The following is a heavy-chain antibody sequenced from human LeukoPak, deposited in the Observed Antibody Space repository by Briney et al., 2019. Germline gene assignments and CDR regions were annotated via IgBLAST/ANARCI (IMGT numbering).Heavy chain of an antibody. J-gene: IGHJ6*02. CDR3: ARVSQYYYGMDV. CDR2: VFSSGYT. CDR1: GGSISPYY. V-gene: IGHV4-4*07. Sequence: SETLSLTCSVSGGSISPYYWSWIRQPAGQGLEWIGRVFSSGYTNYNPSLRSRVTMSVDTPKNQFSLKMTSMTAADTAVYYCARVSQYYYGMDVWGQGTTVTVSS.